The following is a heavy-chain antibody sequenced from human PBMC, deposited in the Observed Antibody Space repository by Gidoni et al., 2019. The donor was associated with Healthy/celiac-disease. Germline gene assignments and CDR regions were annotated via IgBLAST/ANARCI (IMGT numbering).Heavy chain of an antibody. CDR2: IYYSGST. V-gene: IGHV4-59*01. Sequence: QVQLQESGPGLVKPSETLSLTCTVSGGSISSYYWSWIRQPPGKGLEWIGYIYYSGSTNYSPSLKSRVAISVDTSKNQFSLRLSSVTAADTAVYYCARGASSVATFDYWGQGTLVTVSS. J-gene: IGHJ4*02. CDR3: ARGASSVATFDY. D-gene: IGHD6-19*01. CDR1: GGSISSYY.